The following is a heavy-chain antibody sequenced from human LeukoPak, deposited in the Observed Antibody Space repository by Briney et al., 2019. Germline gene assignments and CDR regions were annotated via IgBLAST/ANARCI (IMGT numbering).Heavy chain of an antibody. J-gene: IGHJ6*03. D-gene: IGHD6-6*01. Sequence: PSETLSLTCAVYGGSFSGYYWSWIRQPPGKGLEWIGEINHSGSTNYNPSLKSRVTISVDTSKNQFSLKLSSVTAADTAVYYCAGLRRIAARPSPYYYYYYMDVWGKGTTVTVSS. CDR2: INHSGST. CDR3: AGLRRIAARPSPYYYYYYMDV. CDR1: GGSFSGYY. V-gene: IGHV4-34*01.